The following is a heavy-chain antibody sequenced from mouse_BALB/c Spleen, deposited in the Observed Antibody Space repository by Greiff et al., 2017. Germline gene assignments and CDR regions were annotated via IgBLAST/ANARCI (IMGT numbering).Heavy chain of an antibody. CDR3: ARAGNYSYYYAMDY. Sequence: EVQGVESGGGLVKPGGSLKLSCAASGFAFSSYDMSWVRQTPEKRLEWVAYISSGGGSTYYPDTVKGRFTISRDNAKNTLYLQMSSLKSEDTAMYYCARAGNYSYYYAMDYWGQGTSVTVSS. V-gene: IGHV5-12-1*01. D-gene: IGHD2-1*01. J-gene: IGHJ4*01. CDR1: GFAFSSYD. CDR2: ISSGGGST.